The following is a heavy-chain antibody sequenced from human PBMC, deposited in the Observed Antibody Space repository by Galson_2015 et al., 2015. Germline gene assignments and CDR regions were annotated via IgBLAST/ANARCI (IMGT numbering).Heavy chain of an antibody. D-gene: IGHD3-3*01. V-gene: IGHV3-33*01. CDR2: IWYDGSNK. J-gene: IGHJ4*01. Sequence: AASGFTFSSYGMHWVRQAPGKGLEWVAVIWYDGSNKYYADSVKGRFTISRDNSKNTLYLQMNSLRAEDTAVYYCARALDYDFWSGFDYWGQGTLVTVSS. CDR3: ARALDYDFWSGFDY. CDR1: GFTFSSYG.